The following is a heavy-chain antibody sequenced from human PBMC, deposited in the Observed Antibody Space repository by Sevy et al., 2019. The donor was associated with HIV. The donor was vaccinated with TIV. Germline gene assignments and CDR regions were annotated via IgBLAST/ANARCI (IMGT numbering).Heavy chain of an antibody. D-gene: IGHD3-10*01. J-gene: IGHJ6*02. CDR2: IYYSGST. V-gene: IGHV4-39*01. Sequence: SETLSLTCTVSGGSISSSSYYWGWIRQPPGKGLEWIGSIYYSGSTYYNPSLKSRVTISVDTSKNQFSLKLSSVTAADTAVYYCARVVEGGYYYYGMDVWGQGPTVTVSS. CDR1: GGSISSSSYY. CDR3: ARVVEGGYYYYGMDV.